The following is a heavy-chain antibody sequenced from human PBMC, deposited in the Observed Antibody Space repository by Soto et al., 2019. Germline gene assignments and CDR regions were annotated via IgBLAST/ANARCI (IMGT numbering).Heavy chain of an antibody. J-gene: IGHJ5*02. CDR2: IYYSGST. Sequence: QVQLQESGPGLVKPSETLSLTCTGSVGSISSYYWCWIRQPPGKGLEWIGYIYYSGSTNYNPSLKSRVTISVDTSKTQFSLKLSSVTAADTAVYYCARTTTVGSSWFDPWGQGTLVTVSS. CDR3: ARTTTVGSSWFDP. V-gene: IGHV4-59*01. D-gene: IGHD4-17*01. CDR1: VGSISSYY.